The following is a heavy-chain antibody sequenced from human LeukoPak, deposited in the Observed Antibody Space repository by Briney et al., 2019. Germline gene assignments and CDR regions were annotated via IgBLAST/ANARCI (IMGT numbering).Heavy chain of an antibody. CDR3: AREAPYYDSSGYYRDY. V-gene: IGHV3-30-3*01. CDR1: GFTFSSYA. Sequence: GGSLRLSCAASGFTFSSYAMHWVRQAPGKGLEWVAVISYDGSNKYYADSVKGRFTISRDNPKNTLYLQMNSLRAEDTAVYYCAREAPYYDSSGYYRDYWGQGTLVTVSS. J-gene: IGHJ4*02. D-gene: IGHD3-22*01. CDR2: ISYDGSNK.